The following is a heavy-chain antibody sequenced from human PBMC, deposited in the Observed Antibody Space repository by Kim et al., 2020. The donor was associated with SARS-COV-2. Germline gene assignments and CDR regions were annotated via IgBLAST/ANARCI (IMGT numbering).Heavy chain of an antibody. CDR2: ISSAGSTI. CDR3: ARTPLDYSSSSRYNYYM. D-gene: IGHD6-6*01. J-gene: IGHJ6*03. V-gene: IGHV3-48*03. Sequence: GGSLRLSCAASGFTFSSYEMNWVRQAPGKGLEWVAYISSAGSTIYYPDSVKGRFTISRDNAKNSLYLQMNSLRAEDTAIYYCARTPLDYSSSSRYNYYM. CDR1: GFTFSSYE.